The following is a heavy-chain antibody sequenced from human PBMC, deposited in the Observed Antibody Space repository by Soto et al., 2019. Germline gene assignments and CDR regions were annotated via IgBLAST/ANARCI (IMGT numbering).Heavy chain of an antibody. CDR1: GFAFSRND. CDR2: INYSGVST. J-gene: IGHJ4*02. D-gene: IGHD1-1*01. V-gene: IGHV3-23*01. CDR3: VTAPNWEWGY. Sequence: HPGGSLRLSCAASGFAFSRNDMNWVHQRPGKGLEWVSNINYSGVSTYYSDAVKGRFTISRDNSKNILYLEMNSLKVDDTAVYYCVTAPNWEWGYWGQGALVTVSS.